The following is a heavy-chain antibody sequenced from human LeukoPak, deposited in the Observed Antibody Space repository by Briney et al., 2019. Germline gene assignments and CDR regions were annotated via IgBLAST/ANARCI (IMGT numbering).Heavy chain of an antibody. Sequence: ASVKVSCKASGYTFTSYGISWVRQAPGQGLEWMGWISAYNGNTNYAQKLQGRVTMTTDTSTSTAYMELRSLRSDDTAVYYCARGSGIYYYGSGSYYNWAASGAFDIWGQGTMVTVSS. CDR3: ARGSGIYYYGSGSYYNWAASGAFDI. D-gene: IGHD3-10*01. CDR1: GYTFTSYG. J-gene: IGHJ3*02. CDR2: ISAYNGNT. V-gene: IGHV1-18*01.